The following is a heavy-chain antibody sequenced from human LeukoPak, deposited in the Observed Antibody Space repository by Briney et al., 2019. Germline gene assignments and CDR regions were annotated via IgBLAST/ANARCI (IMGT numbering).Heavy chain of an antibody. V-gene: IGHV3-23*01. Sequence: GGSLRLSCAASGFTFSSYTMNWVRQAPGKGLEWVSAISGSGGSTYYADSVKGRFTISRDNSKNTLYLQMNSLRAEDTAVYYCAEVAVGWELPKDYYFDYWGQGTLVTVSS. CDR3: AEVAVGWELPKDYYFDY. CDR2: ISGSGGST. J-gene: IGHJ4*02. CDR1: GFTFSSYT. D-gene: IGHD1-26*01.